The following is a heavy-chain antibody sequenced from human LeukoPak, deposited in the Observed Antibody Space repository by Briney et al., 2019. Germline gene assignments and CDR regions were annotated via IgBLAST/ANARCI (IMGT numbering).Heavy chain of an antibody. CDR3: AKVSAGMGDVDY. Sequence: GGSLRLSCAASGVTLSSYAMSWARQAPGKGLEWVSGISSSGSGGNTYCADSVKGRFTISRDSSKNTLFLHMNTLRAEDTAIYYCAKVSAGMGDVDYWGQGTLVTVSS. J-gene: IGHJ4*02. V-gene: IGHV3-23*01. CDR1: GVTLSSYA. CDR2: ISSSGSGGNT. D-gene: IGHD1-26*01.